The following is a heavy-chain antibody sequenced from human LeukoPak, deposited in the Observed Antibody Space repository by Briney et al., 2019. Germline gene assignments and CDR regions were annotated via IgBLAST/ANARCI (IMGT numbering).Heavy chain of an antibody. CDR1: GGTFSSYA. V-gene: IGHV1-69*01. D-gene: IGHD2-2*02. Sequence: GASVKVSCKASGGTFSSYAISWVRQAPGQGLEWMGGIIPIFGTANYAQKFQGRVTITADESTSTAYMELSSLRSEDTAVYYCASSAADCSSTSCYTYFQHWGQGTLVTVSS. J-gene: IGHJ1*01. CDR3: ASSAADCSSTSCYTYFQH. CDR2: IIPIFGTA.